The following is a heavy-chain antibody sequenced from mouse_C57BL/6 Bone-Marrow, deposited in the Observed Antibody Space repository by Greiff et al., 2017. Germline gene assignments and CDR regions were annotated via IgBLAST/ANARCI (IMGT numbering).Heavy chain of an antibody. V-gene: IGHV1-64*01. CDR3: ARGALRSTMITTYCDY. CDR2: IHPNSGST. CDR1: GYTFTSYW. Sequence: QVQLQQPGAELVKPGASVKLSCKASGYTFTSYWMHWVKQRPGQGLEWIGMIHPNSGSTKYNEKFKSKATLTVDKSSSTAYMQLSSLTSEYSAVYYCARGALRSTMITTYCDYWGQGTTLTVSS. J-gene: IGHJ2*01. D-gene: IGHD2-4*01.